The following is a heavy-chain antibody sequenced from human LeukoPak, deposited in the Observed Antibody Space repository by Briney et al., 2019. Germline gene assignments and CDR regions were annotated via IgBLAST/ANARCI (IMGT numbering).Heavy chain of an antibody. V-gene: IGHV5-51*01. Sequence: GESLKISLKGPGYSFTSYWIGWGRQMPGKGLEWMGIIYPGDSDTRYSPSFQGQVTLSADKSISTAYLQWSSLKASDTAIYYCARRDYEALHYVYWGQGTLVTVSS. D-gene: IGHD4-17*01. CDR3: ARRDYEALHYVY. J-gene: IGHJ4*02. CDR2: IYPGDSDT. CDR1: GYSFTSYW.